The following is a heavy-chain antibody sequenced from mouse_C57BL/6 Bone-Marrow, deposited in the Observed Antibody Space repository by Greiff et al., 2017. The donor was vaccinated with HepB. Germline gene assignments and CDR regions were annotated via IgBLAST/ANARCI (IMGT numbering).Heavy chain of an antibody. CDR3: ARVEGNYDGSSYKDYFDY. CDR1: GYAFSSSW. D-gene: IGHD1-1*01. Sequence: LEESGPELVKPGASVKISCKASGYAFSSSWMNWVKQRPGKGLEWIGRIYPGDGDTNYNGTFKGKATLTADKSSSTAYMQLSSLTSEDSAVYCCARVEGNYDGSSYKDYFDYWGQGTTLTVSS. J-gene: IGHJ2*01. V-gene: IGHV1-82*01. CDR2: IYPGDGDT.